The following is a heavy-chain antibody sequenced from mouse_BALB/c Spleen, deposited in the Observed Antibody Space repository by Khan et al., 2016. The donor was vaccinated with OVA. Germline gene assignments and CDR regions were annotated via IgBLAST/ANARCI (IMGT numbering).Heavy chain of an antibody. J-gene: IGHJ2*01. Sequence: QVQLQQPGPELVRPGVSVKISCKGSGYTFTDYAMHWVKQSHAKSLEWIGLISTYSGNTNYKQKFKGKATMTVDKSSSTAYMELARLTSEDSDIXSSTNPAYHGYFDYWGQGTTLTVSS. CDR1: GYTFTDYA. D-gene: IGHD2-3*01. CDR2: ISTYSGNT. V-gene: IGHV1S137*01. CDR3: TNPAYHGYFDY.